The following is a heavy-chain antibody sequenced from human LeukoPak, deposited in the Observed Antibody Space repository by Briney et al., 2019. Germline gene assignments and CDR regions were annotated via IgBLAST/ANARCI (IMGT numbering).Heavy chain of an antibody. CDR3: ARLSSTDEY. D-gene: IGHD2-2*01. V-gene: IGHV3-23*01. CDR1: GFTFSRYA. Sequence: GGSLRLSCAASGFTFSRYAMNGVRQVPGKGLEWVSGISSSGSSTSYADSVKGRFTMSRDNSKNSLYLQMNSLRAEDTAVYYCARLSSTDEYWGQGTLVTVSS. J-gene: IGHJ4*02. CDR2: ISSSGSST.